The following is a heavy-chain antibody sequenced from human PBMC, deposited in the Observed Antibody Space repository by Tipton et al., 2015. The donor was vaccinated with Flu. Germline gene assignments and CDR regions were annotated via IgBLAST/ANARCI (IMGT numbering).Heavy chain of an antibody. Sequence: TLSLTCAVSGDSISSDYYWAWIRQPAGKGLEWIGRIYTNANTNYKPSLKSRVTISMDRSKNQFSLRLTSVTAADTAMYYCARGDYGDYDHEAAGFDIWGQGSLVTASA. V-gene: IGHV4-61*02. CDR3: ARGDYGDYDHEAAGFDI. J-gene: IGHJ3*02. CDR2: IYTNANT. CDR1: GDSISSDYY. D-gene: IGHD4-17*01.